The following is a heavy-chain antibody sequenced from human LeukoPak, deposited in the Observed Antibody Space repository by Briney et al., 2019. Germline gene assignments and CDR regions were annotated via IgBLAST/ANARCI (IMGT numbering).Heavy chain of an antibody. Sequence: SETLSLTCTVSGGSISSYYWSWIRQPPGKGLEWIGYIYYSGSTNYNPSLKSRVTISVDTSKNQFSLKLSSVTAADTAVYYCAREGLNRVRGVIPREAWGWFDPWGQGTLVTVSS. D-gene: IGHD3-10*01. CDR2: IYYSGST. CDR1: GGSISSYY. J-gene: IGHJ5*02. CDR3: AREGLNRVRGVIPREAWGWFDP. V-gene: IGHV4-59*12.